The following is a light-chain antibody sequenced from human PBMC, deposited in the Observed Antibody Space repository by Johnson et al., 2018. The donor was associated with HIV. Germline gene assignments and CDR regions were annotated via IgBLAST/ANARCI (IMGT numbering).Light chain of an antibody. Sequence: QSVLTQPPSVSAAPGQKVTISCSGSSSNIGNNYVSCYQQLPGTAPKLLIYENNKRPSGIPDRFSGSKSSTSATLGITGLQTGDEADYYCGTWDSSLSAGVFGTGTTVTVL. CDR2: ENN. J-gene: IGLJ1*01. V-gene: IGLV1-51*02. CDR1: SSNIGNNY. CDR3: GTWDSSLSAGV.